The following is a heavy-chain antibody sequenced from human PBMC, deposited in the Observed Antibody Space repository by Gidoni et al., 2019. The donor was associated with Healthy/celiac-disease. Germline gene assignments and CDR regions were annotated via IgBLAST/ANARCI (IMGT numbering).Heavy chain of an antibody. V-gene: IGHV3-74*01. Sequence: EVQLVESGGGCVQPGGSLRLSCEASGFTFSSYWMHWVRQAPGKGLVWVSRINSDGSSTSYADSVKGRFTISRDNAKNTLYLQMNSLRAEDTAVYYCARVLLMANRPYDYWGQGTLVTVSS. J-gene: IGHJ4*02. CDR2: INSDGSST. CDR3: ARVLLMANRPYDY. CDR1: GFTFSSYW.